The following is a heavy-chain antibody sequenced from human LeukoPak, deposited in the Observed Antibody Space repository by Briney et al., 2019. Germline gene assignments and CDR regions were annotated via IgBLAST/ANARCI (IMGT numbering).Heavy chain of an antibody. CDR2: IYTSGST. J-gene: IGHJ1*01. D-gene: IGHD4-17*01. Sequence: SETLSLTCTVSGGSINNYYWSWIRQPAGKGLEWIGRIYTSGSTNYNPSLKSRVTMSVDTSKNQFSLKLSSVTAADTAVYYCARDSMTTVTTYWFYFQHWGQGTLVTVSS. V-gene: IGHV4-4*07. CDR1: GGSINNYY. CDR3: ARDSMTTVTTYWFYFQH.